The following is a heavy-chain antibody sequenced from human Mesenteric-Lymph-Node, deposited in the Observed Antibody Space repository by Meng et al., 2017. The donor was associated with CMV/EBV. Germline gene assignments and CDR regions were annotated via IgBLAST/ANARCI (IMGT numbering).Heavy chain of an antibody. Sequence: SYEPSGFPFSTSWMPWVRQAPGKGLEWVANIKPNGSEKNYVDSVKGRFTISRDNAKNSLYLQMNSLRGEDTAVYYCARGWIPGTGTNDWGQGTLVTVSS. V-gene: IGHV3-7*04. CDR3: ARGWIPGTGTND. J-gene: IGHJ4*02. CDR1: GFPFSTSW. D-gene: IGHD1-14*01. CDR2: IKPNGSEK.